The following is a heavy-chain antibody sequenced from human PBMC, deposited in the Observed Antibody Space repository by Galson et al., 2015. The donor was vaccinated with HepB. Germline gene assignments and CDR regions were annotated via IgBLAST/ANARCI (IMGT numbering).Heavy chain of an antibody. J-gene: IGHJ6*04. V-gene: IGHV1-69*04. CDR1: GGTFSSYA. CDR3: AIGYCSSTSCSAPDV. Sequence: SVKVSCKAFGGTFSSYAISWVRQAPGQGLEWMGRIIPILGIANYAQKFQGRVTITADKSTSTAYMELSSLRSEDTAVYYCAIGYCSSTSCSAPDVWGKGTTVTVSS. D-gene: IGHD2-2*01. CDR2: IIPILGIA.